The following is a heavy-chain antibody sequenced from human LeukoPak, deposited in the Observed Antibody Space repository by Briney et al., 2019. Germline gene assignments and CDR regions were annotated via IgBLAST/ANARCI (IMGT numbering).Heavy chain of an antibody. CDR3: ARWRRSGSCTGFDY. CDR1: GFTFSSYS. Sequence: GGSLGLSCAASGFTFSSYSMNWVRQAPGKGLEWVSSISSSSSYIYYADSVKGRFTISRDNAKNSLYLQMNSLRAEDTAVYYCARWRRSGSCTGFDYWGQGTLVTVSS. V-gene: IGHV3-21*01. CDR2: ISSSSSYI. J-gene: IGHJ4*02. D-gene: IGHD1-26*01.